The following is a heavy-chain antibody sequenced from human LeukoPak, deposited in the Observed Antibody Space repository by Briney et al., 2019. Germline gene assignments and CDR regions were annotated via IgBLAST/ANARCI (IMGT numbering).Heavy chain of an antibody. D-gene: IGHD4-17*01. CDR1: GGTFSSYA. J-gene: IGHJ6*03. V-gene: IGHV1-69*01. Sequence: EASVKVSCKASGGTFSSYAISWVRQAPGQGLEWMGGIIPIFGTANYAQKFQGRVTITADESTSTAYMELSSLRSEDTAVYYCASLYGDSPPAWPPVDYCYYYMDVWGKGTTVTISS. CDR2: IIPIFGTA. CDR3: ASLYGDSPPAWPPVDYCYYYMDV.